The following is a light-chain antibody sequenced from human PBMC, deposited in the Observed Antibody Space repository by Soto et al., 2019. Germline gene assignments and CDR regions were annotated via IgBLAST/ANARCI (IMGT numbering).Light chain of an antibody. Sequence: ENVLTQSPATLSLSPGERATLSCRASQSVSTYLAWFQQKPGQAPRLLIYGASNRATGIPARFSGSGSGTDFTLTISSLEPEDFAVYYCQQRSSWPRTFXQGTKVDIK. V-gene: IGKV3-11*01. CDR2: GAS. CDR1: QSVSTY. CDR3: QQRSSWPRT. J-gene: IGKJ1*01.